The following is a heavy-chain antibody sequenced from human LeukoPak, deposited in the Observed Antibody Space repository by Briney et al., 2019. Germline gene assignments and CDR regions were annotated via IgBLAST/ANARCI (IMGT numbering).Heavy chain of an antibody. CDR2: MNPNSGNT. CDR1: GYTFTSYD. D-gene: IGHD1-26*01. V-gene: IGHV1-8*01. J-gene: IGHJ4*02. Sequence: ASVKVSCKASGYTFTSYDINWVRQATGQGLEWMGRMNPNSGNTGYAQKFQGRVTMTRNTSISTAYMELSSLRSEDTAVYYCARGEGGSYQYYFDYWGQGTLVTVSS. CDR3: ARGEGGSYQYYFDY.